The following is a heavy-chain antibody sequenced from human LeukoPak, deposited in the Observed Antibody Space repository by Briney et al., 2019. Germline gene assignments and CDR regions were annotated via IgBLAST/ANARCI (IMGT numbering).Heavy chain of an antibody. CDR2: IYYSGST. Sequence: PSETLSLTCTVSGGSISSSSYYWGWIRQPPGKGLEWIGSIYYSGSTYYNPSLKSRVTISVDTSKNQFSLKLSSVTAADTAVYYCARATDFWSGYYLDYWGQGTLVTVSS. V-gene: IGHV4-39*07. D-gene: IGHD3-3*01. J-gene: IGHJ4*02. CDR1: GGSISSSSYY. CDR3: ARATDFWSGYYLDY.